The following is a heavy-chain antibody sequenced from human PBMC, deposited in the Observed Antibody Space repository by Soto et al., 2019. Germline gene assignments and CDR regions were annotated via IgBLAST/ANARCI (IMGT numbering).Heavy chain of an antibody. D-gene: IGHD4-17*01. CDR3: ARDTSGATVTTILYGMDI. V-gene: IGHV1-18*01. CDR1: GYTFTSYG. Sequence: ASVKVSCKASGYTFTSYGISWVRQAPGQGLEWMGWISAYNGNTNYAQKLQGRVTMTTDTSTSTAYMELRSLRSDDTAVYYCARDTSGATVTTILYGMDIWGQGTTVTVSS. CDR2: ISAYNGNT. J-gene: IGHJ6*02.